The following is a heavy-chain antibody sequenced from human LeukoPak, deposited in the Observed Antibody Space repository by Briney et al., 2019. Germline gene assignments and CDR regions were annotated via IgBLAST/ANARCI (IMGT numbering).Heavy chain of an antibody. J-gene: IGHJ4*02. V-gene: IGHV1-18*01. CDR2: ISAYNTNT. CDR3: ARVGGRYCSSTSCYAWDY. Sequence: ASVKASCKASGYTFTDYGFTWVRQAPGQGLEWMGWISAYNTNTNYAQKLQDRVTMTTDTSTSTAYMELRSLRSDDTAVYYCARVGGRYCSSTSCYAWDYWGQGTLVTVSS. CDR1: GYTFTDYG. D-gene: IGHD2-2*01.